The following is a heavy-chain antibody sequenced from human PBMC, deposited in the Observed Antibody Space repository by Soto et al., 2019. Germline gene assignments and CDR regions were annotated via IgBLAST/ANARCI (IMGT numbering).Heavy chain of an antibody. CDR3: ARDPYSSSWDAEVDY. V-gene: IGHV3-30-3*01. CDR1: GFTFSSYA. J-gene: IGHJ4*02. CDR2: ISYDGSNK. Sequence: GSLRLSCAASGFTFSSYAMHWVRQAPGKGLEWVAVISYDGSNKYYAGSVKGRFTISRDNSKNTLYLQMNSLRAEDTAVYYCARDPYSSSWDAEVDYWGQGTLVTVSS. D-gene: IGHD6-13*01.